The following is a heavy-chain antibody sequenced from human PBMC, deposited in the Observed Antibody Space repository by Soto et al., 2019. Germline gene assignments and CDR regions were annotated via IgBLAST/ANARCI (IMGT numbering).Heavy chain of an antibody. J-gene: IGHJ4*02. CDR2: IGVAGDT. CDR3: ASGGWGSSWYEGGSRIDY. V-gene: IGHV3-13*01. D-gene: IGHD6-13*01. Sequence: EVQLVESGGGLVQPGGSLRLSCAASGFTFSSYDMHWVRQVAGKGLEWVSAIGVAGDTYYPDSVKGRFTISRENAKNSLYLQMNSLRAEDTAVYYGASGGWGSSWYEGGSRIDYWGKGTLVTVSS. CDR1: GFTFSSYD.